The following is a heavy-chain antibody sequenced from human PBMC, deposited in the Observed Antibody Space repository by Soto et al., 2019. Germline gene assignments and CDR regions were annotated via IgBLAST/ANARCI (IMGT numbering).Heavy chain of an antibody. V-gene: IGHV3-30*04. D-gene: IGHD2-21*02. CDR1: GFSLSTNT. CDR2: ISNDGRRK. Sequence: PGGSLRLSCAASGFSLSTNTMHWVRQVPGKGLEWVASISNDGRRKYYADFVKGRFTISRDTANNILYLEMNSLRAEDTSLYYCARVATAMTYDLWGQGTQVTVSS. J-gene: IGHJ5*02. CDR3: ARVATAMTYDL.